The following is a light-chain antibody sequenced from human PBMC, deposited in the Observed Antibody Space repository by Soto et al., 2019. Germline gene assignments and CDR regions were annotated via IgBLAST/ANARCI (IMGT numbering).Light chain of an antibody. J-gene: IGKJ1*01. Sequence: VLSQSPCRLSLSPGETATLSCSASQSVPSTYFAWYQQKSGQPPRLLISGTSNRATGIPDRFSGSGSGRDFTLTISRLEPEDFAVYFCQQFGNSPWTFGQGTKVDIK. V-gene: IGKV3-20*01. CDR2: GTS. CDR3: QQFGNSPWT. CDR1: QSVPSTY.